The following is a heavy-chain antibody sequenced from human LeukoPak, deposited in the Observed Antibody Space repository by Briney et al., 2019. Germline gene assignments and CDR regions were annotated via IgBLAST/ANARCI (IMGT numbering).Heavy chain of an antibody. CDR2: ISSSSSYI. V-gene: IGHV3-21*01. D-gene: IGHD5-12*01. CDR3: ARDGVGMIVATKYYFDY. J-gene: IGHJ4*02. CDR1: GFTFSSYS. Sequence: GGSLRLSCAASGFTFSSYSMNWVRQAPGKGLEWVSSISSSSSYIYYADSVKGRFTISRDNAKNSLYLQMNSLRAEDTAVYYCARDGVGMIVATKYYFDYWGQGTLVTVSS.